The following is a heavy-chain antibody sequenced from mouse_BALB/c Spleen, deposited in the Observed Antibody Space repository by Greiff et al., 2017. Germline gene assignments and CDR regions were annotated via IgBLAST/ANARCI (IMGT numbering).Heavy chain of an antibody. Sequence: VQLQQSGAELARPGASVKLSCKASGYTFTSYWMQWVKQRPGQGLEWIGAIYPGDGDTRYTQKFKGKATLTADKSSSTAYMQLSSLASEDSAVYYCARGDRYDEVAYWGQGTLVTVSA. J-gene: IGHJ3*01. V-gene: IGHV1-87*01. CDR1: GYTFTSYW. CDR3: ARGDRYDEVAY. D-gene: IGHD2-14*01. CDR2: IYPGDGDT.